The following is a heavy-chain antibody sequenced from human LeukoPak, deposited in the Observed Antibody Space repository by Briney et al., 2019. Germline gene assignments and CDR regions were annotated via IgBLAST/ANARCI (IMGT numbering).Heavy chain of an antibody. CDR1: GGTFSSYA. CDR2: IIPIFGTA. D-gene: IGHD1-1*01. CDR3: ARNWSPPIYYYYMDV. V-gene: IGHV1-69*05. Sequence: ASVKVSCKASGGTFSSYAISWVRQAPGQGLEWMGGIIPIFGTANYAQKFQGRVTITTDESTSTAYMELSSLRSEDTAVYYCARNWSPPIYYYYMDVWGKGTTVTVSS. J-gene: IGHJ6*03.